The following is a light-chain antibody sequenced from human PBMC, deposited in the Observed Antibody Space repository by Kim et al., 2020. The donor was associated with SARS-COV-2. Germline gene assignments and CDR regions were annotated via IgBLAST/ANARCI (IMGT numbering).Light chain of an antibody. CDR3: QQYGRSVT. J-gene: IGKJ4*01. CDR1: QSVSSSY. Sequence: LSPGERATLSCRASQSVSSSYLTWYQHKPGQAPRLLIYGTSSRATGIPDRFSGSGSGTDFTLTISRLEPEDFAVYYCQQYGRSVTFGGGTKVDIK. V-gene: IGKV3-20*01. CDR2: GTS.